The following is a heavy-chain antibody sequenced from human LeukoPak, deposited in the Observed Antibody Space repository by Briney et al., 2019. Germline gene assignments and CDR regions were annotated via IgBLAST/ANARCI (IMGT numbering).Heavy chain of an antibody. CDR1: GGSFSDYY. Sequence: SETLSLTCAVYGGSFSDYYWSWMRQSPGKGLEWIGEINHSGSTNYNPSLKSRVTISVDTSKNQFSLKLSSVTAADTAVYYCARGRGLNYDLDYWGQGTLVTVSS. V-gene: IGHV4-34*01. J-gene: IGHJ4*02. CDR3: ARGRGLNYDLDY. CDR2: INHSGST. D-gene: IGHD3-3*01.